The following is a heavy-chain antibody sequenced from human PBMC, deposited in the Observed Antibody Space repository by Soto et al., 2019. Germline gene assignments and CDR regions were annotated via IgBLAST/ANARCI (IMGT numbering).Heavy chain of an antibody. V-gene: IGHV4-61*01. J-gene: IGHJ5*02. Sequence: SETLSLTCTVSGGSVSSGSYYWSWIRQPPGKGLEWIGYIYYSGSTNYNPSLKSRVTISVDTSKNQFSLKLSSVTAADTAVYYCARSTTSVTGFDPWGQGTLVTVSS. CDR2: IYYSGST. D-gene: IGHD4-4*01. CDR3: ARSTTSVTGFDP. CDR1: GGSVSSGSYY.